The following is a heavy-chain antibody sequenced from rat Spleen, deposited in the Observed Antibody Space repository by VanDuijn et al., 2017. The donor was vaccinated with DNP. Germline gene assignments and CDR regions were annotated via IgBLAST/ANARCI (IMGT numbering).Heavy chain of an antibody. J-gene: IGHJ2*01. D-gene: IGHD1-8*01. Sequence: EVQLVESGGDLVQPGRSLKLSCVASGFTFNNYWMTWIRQVPGKGLEWVASITSSGGSTYYPDSVKGRFTISRDNAKNTQYLQMNSLRSEDTATYYCARKSRYGSYSFFDYWGKGVMVTVSS. CDR3: ARKSRYGSYSFFDY. CDR1: GFTFNNYW. V-gene: IGHV5-31*01. CDR2: ITSSGGST.